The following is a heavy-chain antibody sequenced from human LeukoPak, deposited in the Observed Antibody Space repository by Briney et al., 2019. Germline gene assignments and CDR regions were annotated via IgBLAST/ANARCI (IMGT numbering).Heavy chain of an antibody. CDR2: INTSGST. Sequence: SQTLSLTCTVSGGSISSGSYFWTWIRQPAGKGLERIGRINTSGSTNYNPSLKSRVTISVDTSKNQFSLKLSSVTAADTAVFYCAREGYTSSWYSGYYYFDYWGQGTLVTVSS. CDR3: AREGYTSSWYSGYYYFDY. D-gene: IGHD6-13*01. V-gene: IGHV4-61*02. J-gene: IGHJ4*02. CDR1: GGSISSGSYF.